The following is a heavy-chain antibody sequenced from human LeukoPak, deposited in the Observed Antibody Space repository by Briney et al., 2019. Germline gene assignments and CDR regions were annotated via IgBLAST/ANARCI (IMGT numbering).Heavy chain of an antibody. CDR2: ISGSGRST. CDR1: GFTFSTYA. J-gene: IGHJ4*02. CDR3: AKRRADGPKDDDY. V-gene: IGHV3-23*01. Sequence: GGSLRLSCAASGFTFSTYAMSWVRQAPGKGLDWVSVISGSGRSTFYADSVKGRFTISRDNSKNTPYLQMNGLGADDTGVYYCAKRRADGPKDDDYWGQGTVVTVSS.